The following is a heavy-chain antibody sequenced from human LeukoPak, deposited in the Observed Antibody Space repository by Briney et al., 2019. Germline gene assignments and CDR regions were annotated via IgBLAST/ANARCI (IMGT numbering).Heavy chain of an antibody. V-gene: IGHV3-48*03. Sequence: GGSLRLSCAASGFTFSSYEMNWVRQAPGKGLELVSYISSSGSTIYYADSVKGRFTISRDNAKNSLYLQMNSLRAEDTAVYYCARDPIHNWGPHTREDYWGQGTLVTVSS. CDR1: GFTFSSYE. D-gene: IGHD1-1*01. CDR2: ISSSGSTI. CDR3: ARDPIHNWGPHTREDY. J-gene: IGHJ4*02.